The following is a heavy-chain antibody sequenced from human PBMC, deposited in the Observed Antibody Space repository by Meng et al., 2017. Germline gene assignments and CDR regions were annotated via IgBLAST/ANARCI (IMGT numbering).Heavy chain of an antibody. Sequence: ASVKVSCKASGYTFTGYYMHWVRQAPGQGLEWMGWINPNSGGTNYAQKFQGRVTMTRDTSISTAYMGLSRLRSDDTAVYYCARGGGTYYYGSGHNWFDPWGQGTLVTVSS. D-gene: IGHD3-10*01. V-gene: IGHV1-2*02. CDR1: GYTFTGYY. J-gene: IGHJ5*01. CDR3: ARGGGTYYYGSGHNWFDP. CDR2: INPNSGGT.